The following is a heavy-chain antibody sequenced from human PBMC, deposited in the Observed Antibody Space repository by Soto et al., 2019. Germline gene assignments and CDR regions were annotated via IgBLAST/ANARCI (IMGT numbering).Heavy chain of an antibody. CDR3: ARASTYYGFVT. J-gene: IGHJ5*02. CDR2: IYYIGTT. V-gene: IGHV4-30-4*01. D-gene: IGHD3-10*01. Sequence: QVQMQESSPRLVKPSQTLSLTCTVSGDSIGSGDYYWTWIRQPPGKSLEWIGYIYYIGTTFYNPSLESRVNISVDTSKNQFSLRVTSVTAADTAVYYCARASTYYGFVTWGQGTLITVSS. CDR1: GDSIGSGDYY.